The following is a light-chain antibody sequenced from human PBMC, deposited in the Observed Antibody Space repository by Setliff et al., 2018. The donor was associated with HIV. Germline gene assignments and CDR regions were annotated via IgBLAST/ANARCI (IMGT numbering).Light chain of an antibody. V-gene: IGKV4-1*01. J-gene: IGKJ4*01. Sequence: DIVMTQSPDPLAVSLGERATINCKSSQSVFYSSNNKNYLAWYQHKPGQPPKLLIYWASTRESGVPDRFSGSGSGTDFTLTISSLQAEDVAVYSCQQYFTTPLTFGGGTKVDIK. CDR3: QQYFTTPLT. CDR2: WAS. CDR1: QSVFYSSNNKNY.